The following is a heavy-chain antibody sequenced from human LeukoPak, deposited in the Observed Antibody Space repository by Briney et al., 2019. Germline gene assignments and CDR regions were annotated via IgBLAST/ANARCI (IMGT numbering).Heavy chain of an antibody. CDR1: GFTFSSLA. J-gene: IGHJ4*02. D-gene: IGHD1-26*01. CDR2: LIENGATT. Sequence: GGSLRLSCAASGFTFSSLAMSCVRRAPGRGLEWDSGLIENGATTYYADSVKGRFTISRDNSRNTMYLQMNSLRVEDTAVYYCVKDYQVGNSPAFGDYWGQGTLVTISS. V-gene: IGHV3-23*01. CDR3: VKDYQVGNSPAFGDY.